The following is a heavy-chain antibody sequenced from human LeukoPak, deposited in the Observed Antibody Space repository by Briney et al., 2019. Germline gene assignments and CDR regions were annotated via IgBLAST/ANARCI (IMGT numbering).Heavy chain of an antibody. V-gene: IGHV3-48*02. Sequence: GGSLRLSCAASGFTFSSYSMHWVRQAPGKGLEWVSYISSSSSTIFYADSVKGRFTISRDNAKNSLYLQMNSLRDEDTAVYYCARDQNYCDSSGHGYWGQGTLVTVSS. CDR1: GFTFSSYS. J-gene: IGHJ4*02. CDR2: ISSSSSTI. D-gene: IGHD3-22*01. CDR3: ARDQNYCDSSGHGY.